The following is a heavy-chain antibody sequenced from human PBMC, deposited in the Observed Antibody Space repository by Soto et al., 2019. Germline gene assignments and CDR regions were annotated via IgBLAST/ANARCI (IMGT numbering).Heavy chain of an antibody. Sequence: PGGSLRLSCAASGFTFSSYSMNWVRQAPGKGLEWVSYISSSSSTIYYADSVKGRFTISRDNAKNSLYLRMNSLRSDDTAVYYCVKEANPFINTLVVLIFDYWGQGT. CDR1: GFTFSSYS. V-gene: IGHV3-48*01. CDR3: VKEANPFINTLVVLIFDY. J-gene: IGHJ4*02. CDR2: ISSSSSTI. D-gene: IGHD3-22*01.